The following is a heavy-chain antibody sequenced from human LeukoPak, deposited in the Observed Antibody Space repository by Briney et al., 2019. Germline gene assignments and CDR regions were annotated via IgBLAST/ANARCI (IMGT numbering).Heavy chain of an antibody. CDR3: AKEGAAPGPDFDY. Sequence: PSETLSLTCTVSGASIRSFYWSWIRKSAGKGLEWLGRVVPSGSTDYNPSLKSRVTMSLDTSKNQFSLKLNSVTAADTAVYYCAKEGAAPGPDFDYWGQGTLVIVSS. D-gene: IGHD6-13*01. CDR2: VVPSGST. J-gene: IGHJ4*02. CDR1: GASIRSFY. V-gene: IGHV4-4*07.